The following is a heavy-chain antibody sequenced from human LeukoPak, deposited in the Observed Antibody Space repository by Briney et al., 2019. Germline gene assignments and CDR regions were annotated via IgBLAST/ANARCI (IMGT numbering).Heavy chain of an antibody. CDR1: GFTFSSYC. CDR3: ATDRGFASFDY. J-gene: IGHJ4*02. V-gene: IGHV3-21*01. Sequence: GGSLRLSCAASGFTFSSYCMNWVRQAPGKGLEWVSSISSSSNYIYYADSVKGRFTISRDNGKNSLYLQLNSLRAEDTAVYYCATDRGFASFDYWGQGTLVTVSS. CDR2: ISSSSNYI. D-gene: IGHD3-3*01.